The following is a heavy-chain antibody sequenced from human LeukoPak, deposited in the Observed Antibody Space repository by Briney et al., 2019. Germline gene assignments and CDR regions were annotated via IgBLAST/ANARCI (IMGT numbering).Heavy chain of an antibody. CDR1: GNYW. V-gene: IGHV3-74*01. D-gene: IGHD2-2*01. CDR3: VSFYETY. J-gene: IGHJ4*02. Sequence: GGSLRLSCAASGNYWIHWVRQAPGKGLVWVSHINSDGSWTSYADSVKGRFTISKDNAKNTVYLQMNNLRAEDTAAYYCVSFYETYWGRGTLVTVSS. CDR2: INSDGSWT.